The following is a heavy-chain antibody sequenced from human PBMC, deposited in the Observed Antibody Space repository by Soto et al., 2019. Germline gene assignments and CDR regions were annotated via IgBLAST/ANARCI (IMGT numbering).Heavy chain of an antibody. Sequence: EVHLVESGGGLVQPGGSLRLSCAASGFTFSSYSLNWVRQAPGKGLEWVSYITSSGTTVYYADSVRGRFTISRDNAKNSLYLQTNSLRDDGTAVYYCARGSSNWAYYFDFWGQGTLVTVSS. CDR3: ARGSSNWAYYFDF. CDR1: GFTFSSYS. D-gene: IGHD6-13*01. V-gene: IGHV3-48*02. CDR2: ITSSGTTV. J-gene: IGHJ4*02.